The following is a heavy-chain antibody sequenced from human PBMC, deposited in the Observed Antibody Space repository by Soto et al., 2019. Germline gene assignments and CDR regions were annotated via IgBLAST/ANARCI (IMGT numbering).Heavy chain of an antibody. V-gene: IGHV1-69*13. Sequence: ASVKVSCKASGGTFSSYAISWVRQAPGQGLEWMGGIIPIFGTANYAQKFQGRVTITADESTSTAYMELSSLRSEDTAVYYCARDNLITTGAYYYYYGMDVWGQGTTVTVSS. D-gene: IGHD3-3*01. CDR2: IIPIFGTA. CDR3: ARDNLITTGAYYYYYGMDV. CDR1: GGTFSSYA. J-gene: IGHJ6*02.